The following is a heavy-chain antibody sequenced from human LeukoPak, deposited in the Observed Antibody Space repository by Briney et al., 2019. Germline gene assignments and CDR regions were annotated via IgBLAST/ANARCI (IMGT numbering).Heavy chain of an antibody. Sequence: GESLKISCKASGYRFTTDYIGWVRQMPGKGLEWMGIIYPDDSETNYSPSFQGQVSMSVDKSITTAYLQWSSLKASDTAIYYCARQAYGSHFDAFDIWGQGTMF. CDR3: ARQAYGSHFDAFDI. D-gene: IGHD3-22*01. V-gene: IGHV5-51*01. CDR1: GYRFTTDY. CDR2: IYPDDSET. J-gene: IGHJ3*02.